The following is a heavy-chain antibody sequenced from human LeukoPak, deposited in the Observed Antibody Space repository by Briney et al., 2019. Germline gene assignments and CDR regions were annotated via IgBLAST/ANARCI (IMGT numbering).Heavy chain of an antibody. D-gene: IGHD3-22*01. CDR2: ISGSGGST. CDR1: GFTFSSYA. CDR3: VKDVTESYYYDSSGYL. J-gene: IGHJ4*02. V-gene: IGHV3-23*01. Sequence: TGGSLRLSCAAFGFTFSSYAMSWVRQAPGKGLEWVSAISGSGGSTYYADSVKGRFTISRDNSKNTLYLQMNSLRAEDTAVYYCVKDVTESYYYDSSGYLWGQGTPVTVSS.